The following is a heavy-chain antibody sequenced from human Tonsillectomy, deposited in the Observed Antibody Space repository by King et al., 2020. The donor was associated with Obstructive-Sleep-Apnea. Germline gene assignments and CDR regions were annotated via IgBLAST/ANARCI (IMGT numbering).Heavy chain of an antibody. J-gene: IGHJ4*02. D-gene: IGHD2-15*01. V-gene: IGHV3-21*01. CDR2: ISSSSSYI. CDR3: ATLYCSGGSCYGGFDY. CDR1: GFTFSSYS. Sequence: VQLVESGGGLVKPGGSLRLSCAASGFTFSSYSMNWVRQAPGKGLEWVSSISSSSSYIYYADSVKGRFTISRDNAKNSLYLQMNSLRAEDTAVYYYATLYCSGGSCYGGFDYWGQGTLVTVSS.